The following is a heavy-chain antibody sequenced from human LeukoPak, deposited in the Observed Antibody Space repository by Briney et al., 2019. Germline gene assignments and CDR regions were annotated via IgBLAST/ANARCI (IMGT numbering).Heavy chain of an antibody. D-gene: IGHD3-10*01. CDR2: INHSGST. V-gene: IGHV4-34*01. J-gene: IGHJ4*02. Sequence: SETLSLTCAVYGGSLRGYYWSWIRQPPGEGLEWIGEINHSGSTNYNPSLKSRVTISVDTSKIQFSLKLSSVTAADTAVYYCARQISRSGRFNYYFDYWGQGTLVTVSS. CDR3: ARQISRSGRFNYYFDY. CDR1: GGSLRGYY.